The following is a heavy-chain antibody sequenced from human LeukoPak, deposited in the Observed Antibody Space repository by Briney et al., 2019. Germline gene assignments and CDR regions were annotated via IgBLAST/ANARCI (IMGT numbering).Heavy chain of an antibody. CDR2: IRYDESDK. J-gene: IGHJ4*02. CDR3: AKVLRYSGSLRAMDY. CDR1: GFIFSTYG. Sequence: GGSLRLSCAASGFIFSTYGMHRVRQAPGKGLEWVAFIRYDESDKYYADSVKGRFTISRDNSKNTLYLQMNSLRAEDTAVYYCAKVLRYSGSLRAMDYWGQGTLVTVSS. D-gene: IGHD1-26*01. V-gene: IGHV3-30*02.